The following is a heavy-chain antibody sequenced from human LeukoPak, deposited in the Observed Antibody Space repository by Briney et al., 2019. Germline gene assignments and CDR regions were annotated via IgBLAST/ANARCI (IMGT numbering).Heavy chain of an antibody. CDR3: AKDLTVDGAWDIDY. CDR1: GFTFSTYA. D-gene: IGHD3-9*01. Sequence: PGGSLRLSCAASGFTFSTYAVNWVRQAPGKGLEWVSTISGSGDSTYYADSVKGRFTISRDNSKDTLYLQMSSVRVDDTAVYYCAKDLTVDGAWDIDYWGQGTMITVSS. J-gene: IGHJ4*02. CDR2: ISGSGDST. V-gene: IGHV3-23*01.